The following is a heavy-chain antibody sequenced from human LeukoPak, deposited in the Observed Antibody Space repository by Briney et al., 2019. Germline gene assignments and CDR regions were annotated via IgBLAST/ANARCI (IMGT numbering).Heavy chain of an antibody. CDR1: GYTFTDYY. CDR2: INPHSGDT. CDR3: ARGPLLGSTWFDP. Sequence: ASVKVSCKASGYTFTDYYMYWVRQAPGQGLEWMGWINPHSGDTIYAQKFQGRVTMTRDTSISTAYMEMSSLRSDDTAVYYCARGPLLGSTWFDPWGQGTLVTVSS. D-gene: IGHD7-27*01. V-gene: IGHV1-2*02. J-gene: IGHJ5*02.